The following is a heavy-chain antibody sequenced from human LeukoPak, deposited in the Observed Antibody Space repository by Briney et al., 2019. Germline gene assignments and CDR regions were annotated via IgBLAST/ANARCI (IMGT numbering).Heavy chain of an antibody. V-gene: IGHV1-24*01. Sequence: ASVKVSCKASGGTFSSYAISWVRQAPGKGLEWMGGFDPEDGETIYAQKFQGRVTMTEDTSTDTAYMELSSLRSEDTAVYYCATGGVAAAGTGDYWGQGTLVTVPS. CDR1: GGTFSSYA. CDR2: FDPEDGET. J-gene: IGHJ4*02. CDR3: ATGGVAAAGTGDY. D-gene: IGHD6-13*01.